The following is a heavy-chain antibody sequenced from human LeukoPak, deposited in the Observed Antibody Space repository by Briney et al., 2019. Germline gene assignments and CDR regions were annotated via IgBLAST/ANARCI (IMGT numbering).Heavy chain of an antibody. CDR1: NDSISSGDYY. Sequence: SETLSLTCTVSNDSISSGDYYWNWIRQPPGKGLEWIGYIFHRGGTSYNPSLKSRILFSVDTSQNQFSLKLNSVTAADTAVYYCARMKVGGPYYYYYYMDVWGKGTTVTVSS. D-gene: IGHD1-26*01. J-gene: IGHJ6*03. V-gene: IGHV4-30-4*01. CDR3: ARMKVGGPYYYYYYMDV. CDR2: IFHRGGT.